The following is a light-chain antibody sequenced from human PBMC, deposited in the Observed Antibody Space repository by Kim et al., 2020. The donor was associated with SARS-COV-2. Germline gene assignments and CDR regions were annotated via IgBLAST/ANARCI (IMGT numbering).Light chain of an antibody. CDR3: QAWDSSTNNSV. CDR2: QDN. CDR1: KLGDKY. Sequence: SYELTQPPSVSVSPGQTASITCSGYKLGDKYVSWYQQKPGQSPVLVIYQDNQRPSGIPERFSGSNSGNTATLTISGTQAMDEADYYCQAWDSSTNNSVFGAGTKVTVL. V-gene: IGLV3-1*01. J-gene: IGLJ1*01.